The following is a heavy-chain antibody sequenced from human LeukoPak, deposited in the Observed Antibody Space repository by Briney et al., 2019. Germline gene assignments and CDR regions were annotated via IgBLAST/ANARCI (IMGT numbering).Heavy chain of an antibody. D-gene: IGHD6-19*01. V-gene: IGHV4-61*02. CDR1: GGSISSGSYY. J-gene: IGHJ5*02. CDR3: ARESGIAVAGTYWFDP. CDR2: IYTSGST. Sequence: SETLSLICTVSGGSISSGSYYWSWIRQPAGKGLEWIGRIYTSGSTNYNPSLKSRVTISVDTSKNQSSLKLSSVTAADTAVYYCARESGIAVAGTYWFDPWGQGTLVTVSS.